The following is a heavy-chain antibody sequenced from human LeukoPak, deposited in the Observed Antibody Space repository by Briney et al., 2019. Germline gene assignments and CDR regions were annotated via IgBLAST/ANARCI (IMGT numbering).Heavy chain of an antibody. V-gene: IGHV1-8*01. CDR1: GYTFTSYD. J-gene: IGHJ5*02. D-gene: IGHD4-17*01. Sequence: ASVKVSCKASGYTFTSYDINWVRQATGQGLEWMGWMNPNSGNTGYSQKFQGRVTMTRNTSISTAYMELSSLRSEDTAVYYCAREGDDYGDYGWFDPWGQGTLVTVSS. CDR3: AREGDDYGDYGWFDP. CDR2: MNPNSGNT.